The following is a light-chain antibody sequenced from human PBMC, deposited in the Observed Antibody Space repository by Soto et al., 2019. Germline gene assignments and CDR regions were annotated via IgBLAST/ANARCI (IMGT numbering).Light chain of an antibody. Sequence: DIQMTQSPSSLSASVGDRVTITCRASQSISSSLNWYQQKSGKAPKFLIYAASSLQSGVPSRFSGSGSGTEFTLTISSLQPEDFATYYCQQSYSTPLTFGGGTKVEIK. V-gene: IGKV1-39*01. J-gene: IGKJ4*01. CDR3: QQSYSTPLT. CDR2: AAS. CDR1: QSISSS.